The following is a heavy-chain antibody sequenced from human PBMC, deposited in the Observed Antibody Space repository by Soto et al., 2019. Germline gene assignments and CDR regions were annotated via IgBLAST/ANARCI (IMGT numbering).Heavy chain of an antibody. V-gene: IGHV1-69*13. CDR2: IIPIFGTA. CDR1: GGTFSSYA. CDR3: ARDKLDTAMVTVLDY. J-gene: IGHJ4*02. Sequence: SVKVSCKASGGTFSSYAISWVRQAPGQGLEWMGGIIPIFGTADYAQKFQGRVTITADESTSTAYMELSSLRSEDTAVYYCARDKLDTAMVTVLDYWGQGTLVTVSS. D-gene: IGHD5-18*01.